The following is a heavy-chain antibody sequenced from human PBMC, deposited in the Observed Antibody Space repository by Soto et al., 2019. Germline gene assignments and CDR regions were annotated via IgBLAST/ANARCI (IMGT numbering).Heavy chain of an antibody. CDR3: AREREQLLVTAYQYYYALDV. CDR1: GDSVPSNSAA. V-gene: IGHV6-1*01. CDR2: TYYRSKWFN. Sequence: SQTLSLTCAISGDSVPSNSAAWNWIRQSPSRGLEWLGRTYYRSKWFNDYAVSVKSRITINPDMSKNQFSLHLNSVTPEDTAVYFCAREREQLLVTAYQYYYALDVWGQGTTVTVSS. J-gene: IGHJ6*02. D-gene: IGHD1-26*01.